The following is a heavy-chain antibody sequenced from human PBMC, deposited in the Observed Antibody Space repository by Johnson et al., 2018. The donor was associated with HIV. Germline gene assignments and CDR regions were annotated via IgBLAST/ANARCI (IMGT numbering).Heavy chain of an antibody. V-gene: IGHV3-66*02. Sequence: EVQLVESGGGVVQPGRSLRLSCAASGFTVSSNYMTWVRQAPGKGLEWVSILYSGGSTYYADSVKGRFSISRDNSKNTLFLQLNSLRAEDTAVYYCGRAKGNSYYGSGHDAFDIWGQGTMVTVSS. D-gene: IGHD3-10*01. J-gene: IGHJ3*02. CDR1: GFTVSSNY. CDR2: LYSGGST. CDR3: GRAKGNSYYGSGHDAFDI.